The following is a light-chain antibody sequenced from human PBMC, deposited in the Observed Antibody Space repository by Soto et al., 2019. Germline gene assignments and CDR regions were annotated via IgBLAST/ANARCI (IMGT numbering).Light chain of an antibody. Sequence: DIQMTQSPSTLSASVGDRVTITCRASQSISDSLAWYQQKPGKAPKLLIFKASNLESGVPSRFSGSGSGTEFTLTISSLQPDDFATYYCQQYNRHFGQGTKVEIK. V-gene: IGKV1-5*03. CDR3: QQYNRH. CDR1: QSISDS. J-gene: IGKJ1*01. CDR2: KAS.